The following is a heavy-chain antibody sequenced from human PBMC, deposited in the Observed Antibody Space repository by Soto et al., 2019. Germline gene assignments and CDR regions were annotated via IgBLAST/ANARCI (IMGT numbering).Heavy chain of an antibody. Sequence: QVQLVQSGAEVKKPGSSVKVSCKASGGTFSSYAISWVRQAPGQGLEWMGGIIPIFGTANYAQKFQGRVTITADKSTSTAYMELSSLRSEDTAVYYCARVGRSYYDSSGYLGGWFDPWGQGTLVTVSS. V-gene: IGHV1-69*06. CDR3: ARVGRSYYDSSGYLGGWFDP. CDR1: GGTFSSYA. CDR2: IIPIFGTA. J-gene: IGHJ5*02. D-gene: IGHD3-22*01.